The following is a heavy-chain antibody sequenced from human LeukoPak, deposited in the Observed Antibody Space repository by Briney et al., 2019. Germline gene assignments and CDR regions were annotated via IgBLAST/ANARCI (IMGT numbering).Heavy chain of an antibody. CDR3: ARDNSISGYYELGY. CDR1: GFSVSTNY. J-gene: IGHJ4*02. D-gene: IGHD3-22*01. Sequence: QPGGSLRLSCAASGFSVSTNYMSWVRQAPGVGLECVSVISNHGTTYYADSVKGRFSIYRDNSKNTVFLQMNSLRAEDTAVYYCARDNSISGYYELGYWGQGTLVTVSS. V-gene: IGHV3-53*01. CDR2: ISNHGTT.